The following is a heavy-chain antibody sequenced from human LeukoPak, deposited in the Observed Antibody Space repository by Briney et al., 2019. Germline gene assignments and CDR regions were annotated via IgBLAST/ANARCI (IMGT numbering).Heavy chain of an antibody. CDR1: GFTFSGSA. J-gene: IGHJ4*02. CDR2: IRSKANNYAT. Sequence: GGSLRLSCAASGFTFSGSAMHWVRQASGKRLEWVGHIRSKANNYATAYAASVKGRFTISRDDSKNTAYLQMNNLKTEDTAVYFCARRGAAFDYWGQGTLVTVSS. D-gene: IGHD2-15*01. V-gene: IGHV3-73*01. CDR3: ARRGAAFDY.